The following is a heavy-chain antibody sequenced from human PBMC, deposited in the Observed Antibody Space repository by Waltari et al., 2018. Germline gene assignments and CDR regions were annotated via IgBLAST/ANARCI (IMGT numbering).Heavy chain of an antibody. CDR3: AKDRPRIAVAGTAQNY. J-gene: IGHJ4*02. D-gene: IGHD6-19*01. V-gene: IGHV3-30*02. Sequence: QVQLVESGGGVVQPGGSLRLSCAASGFTFSSYGMHWVRQAPGKGLEWVAFIRYDGSNKYYADSVKGRFTISRDNSKNTLYLQMNSLRAEDTAVYYCAKDRPRIAVAGTAQNYWGQGTLVTVSS. CDR2: IRYDGSNK. CDR1: GFTFSSYG.